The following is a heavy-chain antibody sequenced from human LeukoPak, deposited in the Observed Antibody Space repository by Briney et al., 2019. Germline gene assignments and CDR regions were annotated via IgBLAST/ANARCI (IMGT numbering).Heavy chain of an antibody. CDR2: IYYSGST. CDR3: AGDTTYYGMDV. V-gene: IGHV4-59*01. D-gene: IGHD1-26*01. Sequence: SETLSLTCTVSGGSISSYYWSWIRQPPGKGLEWIGYIYYSGSTNYNPSLKSRVTISVDTSKNQFSLKLSSVTAADTAVYYCAGDTTYYGMDVWGQGTTVTVSS. J-gene: IGHJ6*02. CDR1: GGSISSYY.